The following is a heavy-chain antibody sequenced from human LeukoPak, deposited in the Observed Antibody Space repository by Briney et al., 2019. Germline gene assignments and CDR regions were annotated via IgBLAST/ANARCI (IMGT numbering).Heavy chain of an antibody. J-gene: IGHJ4*02. CDR1: GGSISSSSYY. CDR3: ARLRVAEIDY. Sequence: PSETLSLTXTVSGGSISSSSYYWGWIRQPPGKGLEWIGSIYYSGSTYYNPSLKSRVTISVDTSKNQFSLKLSSVTAADTAVYYCARLRVAEIDYWGQGTLVTVSS. V-gene: IGHV4-39*01. D-gene: IGHD2-15*01. CDR2: IYYSGST.